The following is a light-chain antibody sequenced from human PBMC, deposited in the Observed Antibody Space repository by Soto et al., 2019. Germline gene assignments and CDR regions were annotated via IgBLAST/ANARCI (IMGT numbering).Light chain of an antibody. Sequence: QAVVTQEPSFSVSPGGTVTLTCGLSSGSVSTSYYPSWYQQTPGQAPRTLMYSTNIRSSGVPDRFSGSILGNKAALTITGAQADDESDYYCVLYMGSGIGVFGGGTKLTVL. CDR2: STN. J-gene: IGLJ2*01. V-gene: IGLV8-61*01. CDR1: SGSVSTSYY. CDR3: VLYMGSGIGV.